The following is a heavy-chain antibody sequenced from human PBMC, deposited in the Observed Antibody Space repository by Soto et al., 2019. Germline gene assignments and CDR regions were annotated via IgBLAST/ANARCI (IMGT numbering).Heavy chain of an antibody. Sequence: EVQLVESGGGLVQPGGSLRLSCTASEFTFSIYWMSWVRQAPGKGLEWVANIRQDGSEKYYVDSVEGRFTISRDNAKNSLYLQMNCLRAEDTAVYYCAREQRYSSGWFDSWGQGTLVTVSS. D-gene: IGHD6-19*01. CDR2: IRQDGSEK. V-gene: IGHV3-7*04. CDR1: EFTFSIYW. CDR3: AREQRYSSGWFDS. J-gene: IGHJ5*01.